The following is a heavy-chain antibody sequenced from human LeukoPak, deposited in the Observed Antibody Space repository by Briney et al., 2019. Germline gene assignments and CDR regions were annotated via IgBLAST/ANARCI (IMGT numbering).Heavy chain of an antibody. CDR3: ARGVGRGTYLLDS. V-gene: IGHV5-51*01. J-gene: IGHJ4*02. D-gene: IGHD1-26*01. CDR2: IYPGDSDT. Sequence: GESLQISCKGAGYNFISYWIVWVRPLPGKALEWMGNIYPGDSDTTYSPSFQGQVTISADKSISTAYLQWSSLKASDTAMYYCARGVGRGTYLLDSWGQGTLVTVSS. CDR1: GYNFISYW.